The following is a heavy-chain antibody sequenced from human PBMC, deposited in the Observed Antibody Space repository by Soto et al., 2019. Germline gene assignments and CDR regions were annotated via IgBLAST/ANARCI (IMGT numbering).Heavy chain of an antibody. V-gene: IGHV3-21*01. CDR1: GFTFSDYS. CDR2: ISSSSDYI. J-gene: IGHJ6*02. CDR3: TSGGTAMVLGSRGAGMDV. Sequence: EAQLVESGGGLVKPGGSLRLSCAASGFTFSDYSMNWVRQGPGKGLEGVSSISSSSDYIFYADSVQGRFTISRDNAKNSLYLQMNSLRAEDTAVYYCTSGGTAMVLGSRGAGMDVWGQGTKVTVSS. D-gene: IGHD5-18*01.